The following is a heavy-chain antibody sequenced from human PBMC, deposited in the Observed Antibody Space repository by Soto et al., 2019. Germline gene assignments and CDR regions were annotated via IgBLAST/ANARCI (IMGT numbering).Heavy chain of an antibody. CDR3: ARDRSSGWYGGYYYYYYGMDV. CDR2: ISYSGST. J-gene: IGHJ6*02. V-gene: IGHV4-59*01. D-gene: IGHD6-19*01. CDR1: GGSISSYY. Sequence: QVQLQESGPGLVKPSETLSLTCTVSGGSISSYYWSWIRQPPGKGLEWIGYISYSGSTNYNPSLKSRVTISVDTSKNQFSLKLSSVTAADTAVYYCARDRSSGWYGGYYYYYYGMDVWGQGTTVTVSS.